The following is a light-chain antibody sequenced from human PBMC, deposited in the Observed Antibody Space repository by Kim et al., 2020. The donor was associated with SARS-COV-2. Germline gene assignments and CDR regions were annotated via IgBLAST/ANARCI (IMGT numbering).Light chain of an antibody. CDR2: AAS. CDR1: QRISSY. V-gene: IGKV1-39*01. Sequence: SASGGDVVTITCRASQRISSYLNWYQQKPGKAPNLLIYAASSLQSGVPSRFSGSGSGTDFTLTISSLQPEDFATYYCQQSYNTPYTFGQGTKLEI. J-gene: IGKJ2*01. CDR3: QQSYNTPYT.